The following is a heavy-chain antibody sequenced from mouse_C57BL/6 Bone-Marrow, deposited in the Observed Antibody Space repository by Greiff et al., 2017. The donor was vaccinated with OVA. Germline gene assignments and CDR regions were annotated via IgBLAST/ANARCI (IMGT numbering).Heavy chain of an antibody. CDR3: ARSDGYTWFAY. J-gene: IGHJ3*01. CDR1: GFTFSDYG. CDR2: ISSGSSTI. V-gene: IGHV5-17*01. D-gene: IGHD2-3*01. Sequence: EVKLVESGGGLVKPGGSLKLSCAASGFTFSDYGMHWVRQAPEKGLEWVAYISSGSSTIYYADTVKGRFTISRDNAKNTLCLQMTSLRSEDTAMYYCARSDGYTWFAYWGQGTLVTVSA.